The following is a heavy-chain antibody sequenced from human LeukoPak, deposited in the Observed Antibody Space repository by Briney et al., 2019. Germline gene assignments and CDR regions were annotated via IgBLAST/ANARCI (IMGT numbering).Heavy chain of an antibody. CDR3: ASDYYGSGSYYNVINYYYYMDV. V-gene: IGHV4-34*01. D-gene: IGHD3-10*01. J-gene: IGHJ6*03. Sequence: SETLSLTCAVYGGSFSGYYWSWIRQPPGKGLEWIGEINHSGSTNYNPSLKSRVTISVDTSKNQFSLKLSSVTAADTAVYYCASDYYGSGSYYNVINYYYYMDVWGKGTTVTISS. CDR2: INHSGST. CDR1: GGSFSGYY.